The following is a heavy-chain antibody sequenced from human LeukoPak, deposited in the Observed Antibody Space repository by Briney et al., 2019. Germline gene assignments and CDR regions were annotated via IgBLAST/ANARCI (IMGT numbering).Heavy chain of an antibody. V-gene: IGHV4-34*01. J-gene: IGHJ4*02. Sequence: SETLSLTCAVYGGSFSGYYWSWIRQPPGKGLEWIGEINHSGSTNYNASLKSRVSISADTSKNQFSLKLTSVTASDTAVYYCARESGGTGHWGQGTLVTVSS. D-gene: IGHD3/OR15-3a*01. CDR2: INHSGST. CDR1: GGSFSGYY. CDR3: ARESGGTGH.